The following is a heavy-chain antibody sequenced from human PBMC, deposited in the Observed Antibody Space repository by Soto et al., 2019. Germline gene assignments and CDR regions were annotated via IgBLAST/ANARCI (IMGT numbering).Heavy chain of an antibody. CDR3: AGLYDFWSGSIVY. V-gene: IGHV1-3*01. D-gene: IGHD3-3*01. CDR1: GYTFTSYA. CDR2: INAGNGNT. Sequence: ASVKVSCKASGYTFTSYAMHWVRQAPGQRLEWMGWINAGNGNTKYLQKFQGRVTITRDTSASTAYMELSSLRSEDTAVYYCAGLYDFWSGSIVYWGQGTLVTVSS. J-gene: IGHJ4*02.